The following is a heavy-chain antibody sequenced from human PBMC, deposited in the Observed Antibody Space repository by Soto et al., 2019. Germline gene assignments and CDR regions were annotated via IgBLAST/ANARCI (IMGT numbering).Heavy chain of an antibody. CDR3: ALESLRS. Sequence: QVQLVESGGGVVQPGRSLRLSCVASGFTFSSYAMHWVRQAPGKGLDWVAVISYDGSNKYYADSVKGRFTISRDNSKNTLYLLLNSLTAEDTAVYYCALESLRSWGQGTLVTVSS. V-gene: IGHV3-30-3*01. J-gene: IGHJ5*02. D-gene: IGHD3-3*01. CDR1: GFTFSSYA. CDR2: ISYDGSNK.